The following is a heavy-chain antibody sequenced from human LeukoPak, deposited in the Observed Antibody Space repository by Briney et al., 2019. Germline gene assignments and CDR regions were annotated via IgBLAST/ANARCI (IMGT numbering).Heavy chain of an antibody. D-gene: IGHD3-22*01. Sequence: SETLSLTCTVSGYSISSGYYWGWTRQPPGKGLEWIGSIYHSGSTYYNPSLKSRVTISVDTSKNQFSLKLSSVTAADTAVYYCARGDASGYAFDIWGQGTMVTVSS. CDR1: GYSISSGYY. J-gene: IGHJ3*02. CDR2: IYHSGST. CDR3: ARGDASGYAFDI. V-gene: IGHV4-38-2*02.